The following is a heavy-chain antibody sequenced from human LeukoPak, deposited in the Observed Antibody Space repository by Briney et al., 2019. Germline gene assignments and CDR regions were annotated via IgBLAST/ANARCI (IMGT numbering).Heavy chain of an antibody. D-gene: IGHD3-9*01. Sequence: SETLSLTCAVSGGSISSGDFSWSWIRQPPGKGLEWIGYVYHNGSTYCNPSLKSRVTISVDRSKNQFSLKLSSVTAADTAVYYCARYDILPGTHGAFDIWGRGTMVTVSS. CDR3: ARYDILPGTHGAFDI. CDR2: VYHNGST. V-gene: IGHV4-30-2*01. CDR1: GGSISSGDFS. J-gene: IGHJ3*02.